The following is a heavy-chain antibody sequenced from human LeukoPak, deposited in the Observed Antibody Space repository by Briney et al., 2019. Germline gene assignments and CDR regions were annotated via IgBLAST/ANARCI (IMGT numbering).Heavy chain of an antibody. CDR1: GFTFSSYA. D-gene: IGHD2-2*01. CDR3: AKERSPDIVVVPAPAGY. V-gene: IGHV3-23*01. Sequence: GGSLRLSCAASGFTFSSYAMRWVRQAPGKGLEWVSAISGSGGSTYYADSVKGRFTISRDNSENTLYLQMNSLRAEDTAVYYCAKERSPDIVVVPAPAGYWGQRTLVTVSS. CDR2: ISGSGGST. J-gene: IGHJ4*02.